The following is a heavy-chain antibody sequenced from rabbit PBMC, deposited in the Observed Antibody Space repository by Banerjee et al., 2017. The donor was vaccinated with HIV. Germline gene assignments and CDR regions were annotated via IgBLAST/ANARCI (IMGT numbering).Heavy chain of an antibody. CDR3: ARDLGGVIGWNFNL. CDR2: INTNSGNA. D-gene: IGHD1-1*01. J-gene: IGHJ4*01. CDR1: GFTLSSYY. Sequence: QEQLVESGGDLVKPEGSLTLTCTASGFTLSSYYMCWVRQAPGKGLEWIACINTNSGNAVYASWAKGRFTISKTSSTTVTLQMTSLTAADTATYLCARDLGGVIGWNFNLWGPGTLVTVS. V-gene: IGHV1S45*01.